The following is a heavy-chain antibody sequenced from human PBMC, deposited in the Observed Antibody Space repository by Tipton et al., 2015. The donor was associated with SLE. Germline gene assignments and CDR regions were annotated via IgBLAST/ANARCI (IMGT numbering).Heavy chain of an antibody. Sequence: SLRLSCAASGFTLSSYWMSWVRQAPGKGLEWVANIKYDGSVEYYVDSVKGRFTIFRDNGKNSRYLQMNSLRAEDTAVYYCAKERFGAFEIWGQGTMVTVSS. CDR1: GFTLSSYW. J-gene: IGHJ3*02. CDR3: AKERFGAFEI. D-gene: IGHD3-16*01. CDR2: IKYDGSVE. V-gene: IGHV3-7*01.